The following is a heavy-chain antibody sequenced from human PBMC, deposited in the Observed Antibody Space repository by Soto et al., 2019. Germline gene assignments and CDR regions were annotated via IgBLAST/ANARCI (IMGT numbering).Heavy chain of an antibody. CDR2: IRSKAYGGTT. CDR1: GFTFGDYA. D-gene: IGHD3-3*01. Sequence: GGSLRLSCTASGFTFGDYAMSWFRQAPGKGLEWVGFIRSKAYGGTTEYAASVKGRFTISRDDSKSIAYLQMNSLKTEDTAVYYCTRDRGPIMAATIFGGYYYYYYMDVWGKGTTVTVSS. V-gene: IGHV3-49*03. J-gene: IGHJ6*03. CDR3: TRDRGPIMAATIFGGYYYYYYMDV.